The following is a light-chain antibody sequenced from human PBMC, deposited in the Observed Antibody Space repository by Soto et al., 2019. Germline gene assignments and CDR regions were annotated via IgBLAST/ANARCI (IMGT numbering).Light chain of an antibody. J-gene: IGKJ4*01. CDR1: QAISSA. V-gene: IGKV1-13*02. Sequence: AVQLTQSPSSLSASVGDRVAITCRASQAISSALGWYQQKSGKPPKLLIYDVSSLESGVPSRFSGSRSGTDFILTINSLQPEDFATYYCQQFKGIPFTFGGGTTV. CDR2: DVS. CDR3: QQFKGIPFT.